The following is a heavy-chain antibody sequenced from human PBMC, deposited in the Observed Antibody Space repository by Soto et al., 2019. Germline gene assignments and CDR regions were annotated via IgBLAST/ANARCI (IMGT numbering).Heavy chain of an antibody. CDR3: ASPRFGDQPYYFDY. D-gene: IGHD3-10*01. CDR1: GGSISSSSYY. CDR2: IYYSGST. Sequence: SETLSLTCTVSGGSISSSSYYWGWIRQPPGKGLEWIGSIYYSGSTYYNPSLKSRVTISVDTSKNQFSLKLSSVTAADTAVYYCASPRFGDQPYYFDYWGQGTLVTVSS. V-gene: IGHV4-39*01. J-gene: IGHJ4*02.